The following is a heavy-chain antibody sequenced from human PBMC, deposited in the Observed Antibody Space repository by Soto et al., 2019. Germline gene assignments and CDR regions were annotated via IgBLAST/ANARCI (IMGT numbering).Heavy chain of an antibody. CDR1: GFTFSSYG. D-gene: IGHD7-27*01. CDR3: AREVLTGDRYWYFDL. J-gene: IGHJ2*01. V-gene: IGHV3-33*01. Sequence: GESLKISCAASGFTFSSYGMHWVRQAPGKGLEWVAVIWYDGSNKYYADSVKGRFTISRDNSKNTLYLQMNSLRAEDTAVYYCAREVLTGDRYWYFDLWGRGTLVTVSS. CDR2: IWYDGSNK.